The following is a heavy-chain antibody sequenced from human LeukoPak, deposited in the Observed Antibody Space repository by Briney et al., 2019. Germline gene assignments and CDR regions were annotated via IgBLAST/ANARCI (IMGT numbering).Heavy chain of an antibody. CDR2: IPSSGIYI. D-gene: IGHD3-22*01. CDR3: ARDHTYYYDSSGYYGIRYYFDY. CDR1: GLPFRRYT. J-gene: IGHJ4*02. Sequence: GGSLKLFCAASGLPFRRYTMSWVRQDPGDRLEWVSSIPSSGIYIYYADSVKGRFTISRDNAKNSLYLQMNSLRAEDTAVYYCARDHTYYYDSSGYYGIRYYFDYWGQGTLVTVSS. V-gene: IGHV3-21*01.